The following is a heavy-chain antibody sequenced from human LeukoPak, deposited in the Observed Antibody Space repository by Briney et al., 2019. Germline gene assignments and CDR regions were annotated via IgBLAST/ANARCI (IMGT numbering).Heavy chain of an antibody. V-gene: IGHV2-26*01. Sequence: TESGPTLVNPTETLTLTCTVSGFSLSNARMGVSWIRQPPGKALEWLAHIFSNDEKSYSTSLKSRLTISKDTSKSQVVLTMTNMEPVDTATYYCARIRGWQWPFIDYWGQGTLVAVSS. CDR2: IFSNDEK. D-gene: IGHD6-19*01. J-gene: IGHJ4*02. CDR1: GFSLSNARMG. CDR3: ARIRGWQWPFIDY.